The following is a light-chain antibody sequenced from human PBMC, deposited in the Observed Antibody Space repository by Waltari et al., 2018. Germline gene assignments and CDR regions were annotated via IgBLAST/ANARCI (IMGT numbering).Light chain of an antibody. CDR3: SSYTSSSVV. V-gene: IGLV2-14*03. CDR1: SSDVCVYSF. Sequence: QSALTQPASLSGSPGQSITISSTGISSDVCVYSFVSWYQQHPGKAPELVIYDVSNRPSGVSNRCSGSNSGDTASLTISGLQAEDEADYFCSSYTSSSVVFGGGTKLTVL. J-gene: IGLJ2*01. CDR2: DVS.